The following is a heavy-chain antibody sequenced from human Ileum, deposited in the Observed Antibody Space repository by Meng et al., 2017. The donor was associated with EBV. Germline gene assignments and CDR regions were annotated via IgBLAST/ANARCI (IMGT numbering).Heavy chain of an antibody. D-gene: IGHD4-17*01. J-gene: IGHJ4*02. V-gene: IGHV4-34*05. Sequence: VRLQEWGGGTMKPLGTWVITCVEYGGSFCRCYWCWIRRPLGKDLEWVGEINHSGSTNYDTFLKSRGTKSVDTFKDQFSLEPSAGTAADTAVYYCARGHDYGEYAFDYWGQGTLVTVSS. CDR1: GGSFCRCY. CDR2: INHSGST. CDR3: ARGHDYGEYAFDY.